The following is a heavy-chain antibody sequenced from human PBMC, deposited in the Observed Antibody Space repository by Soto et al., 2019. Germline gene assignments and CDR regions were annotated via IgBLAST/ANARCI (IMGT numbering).Heavy chain of an antibody. J-gene: IGHJ4*02. CDR2: IYYSGST. Sequence: SETTYLTSTVSGGSSIDHYWRWIRQPPGKGLEWIGYIYYSGSTNYNPSLKSRVTISVDTSKNQFSLKLSSVTAADTAVYYCAESIAADYFDYWGQGTLVTVSS. CDR1: GGSSIDHY. D-gene: IGHD6-13*01. CDR3: AESIAADYFDY. V-gene: IGHV4-59*11.